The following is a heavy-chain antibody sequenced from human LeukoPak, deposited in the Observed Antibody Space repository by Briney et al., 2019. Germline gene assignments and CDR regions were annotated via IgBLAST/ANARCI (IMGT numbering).Heavy chain of an antibody. Sequence: SETLSLTCAVYGGPFSGYYWSWLRHPPGKGLEWIGEIKHSGSTHYNPSLKSRVTISVDTSKNQFSLKLSSVTAADTAVYYCAIHPVITMVRGVEIAPFDYWGQGTLVTVSS. CDR2: IKHSGST. CDR1: GGPFSGYY. V-gene: IGHV4-34*01. D-gene: IGHD3-10*01. CDR3: AIHPVITMVRGVEIAPFDY. J-gene: IGHJ4*02.